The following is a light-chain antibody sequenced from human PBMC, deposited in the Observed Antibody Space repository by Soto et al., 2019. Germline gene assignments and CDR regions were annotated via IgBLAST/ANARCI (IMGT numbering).Light chain of an antibody. V-gene: IGKV3-20*01. CDR2: GTS. J-gene: IGKJ2*01. CDR3: QQYGTAPYT. Sequence: ETVVTQSPGTLSLSPGEGATLSCRASQSVDSRYLAWYQQKPGQAPRLLIHGTSNRASGIPDRFSGSRSGTDFTLTISRLEPEDFAVYYCQQYGTAPYTFGRGTTLEFE. CDR1: QSVDSRY.